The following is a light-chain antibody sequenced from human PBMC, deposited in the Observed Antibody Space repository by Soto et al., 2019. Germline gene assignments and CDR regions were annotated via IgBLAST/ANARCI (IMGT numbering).Light chain of an antibody. CDR3: QQYNTSPWT. V-gene: IGKV3-20*01. CDR2: GAS. Sequence: EIVLTQSPGTLSLSPGERGTLSCRASQSVSSSYLAWYQQKPGQAPRLLIYGASNRATGIPDRFSGSGSGTDFTLTISRLEPEDFAVYYCQQYNTSPWTFGQGTNVEIK. J-gene: IGKJ1*01. CDR1: QSVSSSY.